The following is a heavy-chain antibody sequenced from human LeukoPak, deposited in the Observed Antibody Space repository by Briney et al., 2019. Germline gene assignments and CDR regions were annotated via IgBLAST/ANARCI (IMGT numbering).Heavy chain of an antibody. J-gene: IGHJ4*02. CDR1: GFTVSSNY. D-gene: IGHD6-19*01. CDR2: IYSGGST. V-gene: IGHV3-66*02. CDR3: ASLIAVAGTTDDY. Sequence: GGSLRLSCAASGFTVSSNYMSWVRQAPGKGLEWVSVIYSGGSTYYADSVKGRFTISRDNSKNTLYLQMNSLRAEDTAVYYCASLIAVAGTTDDYWGQGTLVTVSS.